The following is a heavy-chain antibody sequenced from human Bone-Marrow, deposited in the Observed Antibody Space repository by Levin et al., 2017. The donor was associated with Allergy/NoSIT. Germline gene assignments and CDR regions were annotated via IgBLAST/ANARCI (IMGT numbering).Heavy chain of an antibody. J-gene: IGHJ4*02. CDR2: IFYSGSA. D-gene: IGHD3-16*02. CDR3: ARGLAETSRYTHGY. Sequence: SETLSLTCTVSGGSISGFYWSWIRQPPDKGLEWIGHIFYSGSANYNPSLKSRVTISTDMSKNQFSLRLSSVTAADTAVYYCARGLAETSRYTHGYWGQGTLVTVSS. CDR1: GGSISGFY. V-gene: IGHV4-59*01.